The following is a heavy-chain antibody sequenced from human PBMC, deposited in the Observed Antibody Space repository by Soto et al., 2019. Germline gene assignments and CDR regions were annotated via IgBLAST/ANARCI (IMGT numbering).Heavy chain of an antibody. CDR1: GYIFTSYA. J-gene: IGHJ6*03. CDR2: INAGNGNT. CDR3: ARDLSSYCSGGSCNIYYYYYYMDA. D-gene: IGHD2-15*01. V-gene: IGHV1-3*01. Sequence: ASVKVSCKASGYIFTSYAMHWVRQAPGQRLEWMGWINAGNGNTKYSQKFQGRVTITRDTSASTAYMELSSLRSEDTAVYYCARDLSSYCSGGSCNIYYYYYYMDAWGKGTTVTVSS.